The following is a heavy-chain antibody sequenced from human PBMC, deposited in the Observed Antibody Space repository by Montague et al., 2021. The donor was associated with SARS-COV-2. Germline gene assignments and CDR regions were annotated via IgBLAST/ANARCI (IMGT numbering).Heavy chain of an antibody. Sequence: SLRLSCAASGFTFRNYAMIWVRQAPGKGLEWVSGISGSADITYYADSVKGRFTISRDNSKNTLYLQMSSLRAGDTAVYYCAKDREVATGRLYYFDYWGQGTLVTVSS. CDR1: GFTFRNYA. V-gene: IGHV3-23*01. D-gene: IGHD5-24*01. CDR2: ISGSADIT. CDR3: AKDREVATGRLYYFDY. J-gene: IGHJ4*02.